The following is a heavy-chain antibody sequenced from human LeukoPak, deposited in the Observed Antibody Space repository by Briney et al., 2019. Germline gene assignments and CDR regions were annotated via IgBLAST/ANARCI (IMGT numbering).Heavy chain of an antibody. Sequence: SETLSLTCTVSGGSISSSSYYWGWIRQPPGKGLEWIGSIYYSGSTYYNPSLKSRVTISVDTSKNQFSLKLSSVTAADTAVYYCARRVLESITMVRGVIITPNNWFDPWGQGTLVTVSS. CDR1: GGSISSSSYY. CDR3: ARRVLESITMVRGVIITPNNWFDP. J-gene: IGHJ5*02. V-gene: IGHV4-39*01. D-gene: IGHD3-10*01. CDR2: IYYSGST.